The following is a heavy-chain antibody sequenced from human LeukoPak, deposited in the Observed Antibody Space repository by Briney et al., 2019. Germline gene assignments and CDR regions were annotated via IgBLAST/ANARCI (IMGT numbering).Heavy chain of an antibody. CDR1: GGSISSYY. CDR3: ARDYYDRRGYSH. V-gene: IGHV4-4*07. D-gene: IGHD3-22*01. CDR2: IYTSGST. J-gene: IGHJ4*02. Sequence: SETLSLSCTASGGSISSYYRSWIRQAAGKGLEWIGRIYTSGSTKYNASLKSRLTMSVDTSKHQFSLKLSSVTAADTAVYYCARDYYDRRGYSHWGQGALVTVSS.